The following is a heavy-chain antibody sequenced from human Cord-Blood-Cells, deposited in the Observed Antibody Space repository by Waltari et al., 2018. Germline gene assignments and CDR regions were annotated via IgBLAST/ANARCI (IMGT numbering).Heavy chain of an antibody. CDR2: IRSKAYGGTK. CDR3: TRYHYYGSGSYYNSPFYYYYGMDV. CDR1: GFTFGDYA. D-gene: IGHD3-10*01. V-gene: IGHV3-49*05. Sequence: VESGGGLVKPGRSLRLSCTASGFTFGDYAMSWFRQAPGKGLEWVGFIRSKAYGGTKEYAASVKGRFTISRDDSKSIAYLQMNSLKTEDTAVYYCTRYHYYGSGSYYNSPFYYYYGMDVWGQGTTVTVSS. J-gene: IGHJ6*02.